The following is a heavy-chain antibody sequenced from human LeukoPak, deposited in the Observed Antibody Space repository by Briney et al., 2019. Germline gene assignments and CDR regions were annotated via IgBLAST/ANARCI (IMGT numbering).Heavy chain of an antibody. CDR3: AREHHYYDSSGYYPDY. CDR2: ISSSGSTI. J-gene: IGHJ4*02. Sequence: GGSLRLSCAASGFTFSDYYMSWIRQAPGKGLEWVSYISSSGSTIYYADSVKGRFTISRDNAKSSLYLQMNSLRAEDTAVYYCAREHHYYDSSGYYPDYWGQGTLVTVSS. D-gene: IGHD3-22*01. V-gene: IGHV3-11*01. CDR1: GFTFSDYY.